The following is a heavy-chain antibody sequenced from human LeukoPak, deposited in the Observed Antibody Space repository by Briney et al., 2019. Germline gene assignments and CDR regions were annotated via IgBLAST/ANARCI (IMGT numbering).Heavy chain of an antibody. CDR2: IRSKAYGGTT. Sequence: GGSLRLSCTASGFTFGDYAMSWVRQAPGKGLEWVGFIRSKAYGGTTEYAASVKGRFTISRDDSKSIAYLQMNSLKTEDTAVYYCTRECRGYSYRYFDPWGQGTLVTVSS. V-gene: IGHV3-49*04. CDR1: GFTFGDYA. J-gene: IGHJ5*02. CDR3: TRECRGYSYRYFDP. D-gene: IGHD5-18*01.